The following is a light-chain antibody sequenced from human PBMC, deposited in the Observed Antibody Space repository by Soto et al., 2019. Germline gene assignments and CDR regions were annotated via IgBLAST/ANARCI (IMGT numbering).Light chain of an antibody. V-gene: IGKV3-20*01. CDR2: GAS. J-gene: IGKJ4*01. Sequence: EIVLTQSPGTLSLSPGERATLSCRASHSVSSTYLGWYQQKPVQAPRLLIYGASSRATGIPDRFSGSGAGTDFTRTIIRLEPEDFAIYYCQQYGSSPLTFGGGTKVDI. CDR1: HSVSSTY. CDR3: QQYGSSPLT.